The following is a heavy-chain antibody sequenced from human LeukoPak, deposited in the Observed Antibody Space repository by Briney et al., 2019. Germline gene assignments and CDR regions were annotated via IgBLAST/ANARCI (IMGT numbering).Heavy chain of an antibody. CDR1: GFTFSSYW. Sequence: GGSLRLSCAASGFTFSSYWMSWVRQAPGKGLEWVANIKQDGSEEYYVDSVKGRFTISRDNAKNSLFLQMTSLRAEDTAVYYCARDREIWLPHNWFDPWGQGTLVTVSS. J-gene: IGHJ5*02. D-gene: IGHD5-24*01. V-gene: IGHV3-7*01. CDR2: IKQDGSEE. CDR3: ARDREIWLPHNWFDP.